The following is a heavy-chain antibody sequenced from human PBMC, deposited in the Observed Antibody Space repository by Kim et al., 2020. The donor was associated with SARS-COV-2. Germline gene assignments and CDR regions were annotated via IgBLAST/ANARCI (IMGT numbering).Heavy chain of an antibody. CDR3: ARLIGSSGWFDY. V-gene: IGHV5-51*01. CDR2: T. Sequence: TRSRPSFQGQGTISADTSISTAYLQWSSLSASDTAMYYCARLIGSSGWFDYWGQGTLVTVSS. J-gene: IGHJ4*02. D-gene: IGHD6-19*01.